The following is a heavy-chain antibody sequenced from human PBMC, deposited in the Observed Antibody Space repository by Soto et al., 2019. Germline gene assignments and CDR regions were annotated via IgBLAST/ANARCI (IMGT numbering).Heavy chain of an antibody. J-gene: IGHJ6*02. CDR2: ISSSSSTI. V-gene: IGHV3-48*02. CDR1: GFTFSSYS. CDR3: ARDGSSGWHDRYGMDV. D-gene: IGHD6-19*01. Sequence: EVQLVESGGGLVQPGGSLRLSCAASGFTFSSYSMNWVRQAPGKGLEWVSYISSSSSTIYYADSVKGRFTISRDNAKNSLYLQMNSLRDEDTAVYYCARDGSSGWHDRYGMDVWGQGTTVTVSS.